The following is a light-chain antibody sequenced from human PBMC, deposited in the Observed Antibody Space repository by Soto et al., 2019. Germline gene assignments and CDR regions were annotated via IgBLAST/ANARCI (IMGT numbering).Light chain of an antibody. CDR1: QSVRSS. Sequence: EIVLTQSPATLSLSPGERATLSCRASQSVRSSLAWYQQRPGQAPRLLIYDTSNRATGIPARFSGSGSGTDFTLTIGSLEPEDFAVYYCQQRSTWPRLTFGAGTKVEIK. J-gene: IGKJ4*01. CDR3: QQRSTWPRLT. CDR2: DTS. V-gene: IGKV3-11*01.